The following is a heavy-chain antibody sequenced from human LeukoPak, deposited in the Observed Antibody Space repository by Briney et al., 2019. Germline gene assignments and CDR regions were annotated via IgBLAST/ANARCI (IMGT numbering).Heavy chain of an antibody. V-gene: IGHV4-38-2*02. Sequence: PSETLSLTCTVSGYSISSGYYWGWIRQPPGKGLEWIGSIYHSGSTYYYPSLKSRVTISVDTSKNQFSLKLSSVTAADTAVYYCARWPYYYDSSGPYFDYWGQGTLVTVSS. CDR3: ARWPYYYDSSGPYFDY. D-gene: IGHD3-22*01. J-gene: IGHJ4*02. CDR1: GYSISSGYY. CDR2: IYHSGST.